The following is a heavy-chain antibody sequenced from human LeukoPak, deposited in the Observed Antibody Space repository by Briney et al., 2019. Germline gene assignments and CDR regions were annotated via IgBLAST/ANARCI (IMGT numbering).Heavy chain of an antibody. CDR1: SGSISTSNYY. CDR2: IYYSGST. D-gene: IGHD1-1*01. J-gene: IGHJ6*03. Sequence: SETLSLTCTVSSGSISTSNYYWGWVRQPPGKALEWIGNIYYSGSTNYNPSLKSRVTISVDTSKNQFSLKLSSVTAADTAVYYCARGPDNSYYYYYYMDVWGKGTTVTISS. CDR3: ARGPDNSYYYYYYMDV. V-gene: IGHV4-61*05.